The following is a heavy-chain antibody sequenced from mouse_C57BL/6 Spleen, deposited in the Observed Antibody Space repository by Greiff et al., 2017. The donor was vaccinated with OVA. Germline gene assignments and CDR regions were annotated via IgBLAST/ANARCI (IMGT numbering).Heavy chain of an antibody. D-gene: IGHD1-1*01. J-gene: IGHJ1*03. CDR3: EREVITTVVATGYFDV. Sequence: QVQLQQPGAELVKPGASVKLSCKASGYTFTSYWMHWVKQRPGQGLEWIGMIHPNSGSTNYNEKFKSKATLTVDKSSSTAYMQLSSLTSEDSAVYDCEREVITTVVATGYFDVWGTGTTVTVSS. V-gene: IGHV1-64*01. CDR2: IHPNSGST. CDR1: GYTFTSYW.